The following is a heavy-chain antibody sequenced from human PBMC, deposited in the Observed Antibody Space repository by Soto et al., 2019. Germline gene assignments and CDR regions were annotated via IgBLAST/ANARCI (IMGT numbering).Heavy chain of an antibody. CDR1: GFTFSSYW. V-gene: IGHV3-7*01. D-gene: IGHD4-17*01. Sequence: LSLTCAASGFTFSSYWMSWVRQAPGKGLEWVANIKQDGSEKYYVDSVKGRFTISRDNAKNSLYLQMNSLRAEDTAVYYCARGGDMTTVVTPADAFDIWGQGTMVTVSS. CDR2: IKQDGSEK. J-gene: IGHJ3*02. CDR3: ARGGDMTTVVTPADAFDI.